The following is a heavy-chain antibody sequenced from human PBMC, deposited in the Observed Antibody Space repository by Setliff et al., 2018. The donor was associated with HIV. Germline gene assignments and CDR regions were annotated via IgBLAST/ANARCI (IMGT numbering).Heavy chain of an antibody. V-gene: IGHV3-33*08. CDR1: GFTFSVYG. CDR2: ICYDGESK. Sequence: PGGSLRLSCEGSGFTFSVYGMHWVRQAPGKGLEWVSVICYDGESKHYADSVKGRFTISRDNAKNTLFLQMNSLRAEDTAVYYCVRLPQDVRSSIDFWGQGTLVTVSS. J-gene: IGHJ4*02. CDR3: VRLPQDVRSSIDF. D-gene: IGHD6-6*01.